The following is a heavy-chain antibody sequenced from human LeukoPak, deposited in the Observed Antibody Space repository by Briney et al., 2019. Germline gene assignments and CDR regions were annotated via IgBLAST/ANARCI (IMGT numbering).Heavy chain of an antibody. CDR2: IYYSGST. Sequence: SETLSLTCTVSGGSISSYYWSWIRQPPGKGLEWTGYIYYSGSTNYNPSLKSRVTISVDTSKNQFSPKLSSVTAADTAVYYCASQGDIAAAGGESFDYWGQGTLVTVSS. CDR1: GGSISSYY. D-gene: IGHD6-13*01. V-gene: IGHV4-59*08. J-gene: IGHJ4*02. CDR3: ASQGDIAAAGGESFDY.